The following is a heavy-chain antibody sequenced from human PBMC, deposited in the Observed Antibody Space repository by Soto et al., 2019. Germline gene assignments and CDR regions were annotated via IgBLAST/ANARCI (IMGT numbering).Heavy chain of an antibody. CDR2: ISYDGSNT. J-gene: IGHJ4*02. CDR3: AKEGGLSGSYYISSSYYFDY. D-gene: IGHD1-26*01. CDR1: GFTFSSYG. Sequence: PGGSLILSCAASGFTFSSYGMHWVRQAPGKGLEWVAIISYDGSNTYYADSVKGRFTISRDNSKNTLYLQMNSLRAEDTSVYYCAKEGGLSGSYYISSSYYFDYWGQGTLVTVSS. V-gene: IGHV3-30*18.